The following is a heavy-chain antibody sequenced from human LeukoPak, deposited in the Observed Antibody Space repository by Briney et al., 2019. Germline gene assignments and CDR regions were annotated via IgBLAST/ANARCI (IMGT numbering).Heavy chain of an antibody. CDR1: GFTISSNF. J-gene: IGHJ6*02. CDR3: ARHDSSGYPGRLHGMVV. V-gene: IGHV3-66*04. CDR2: IYSGGAT. Sequence: GGSLRLSCAASGFTISSNFMSWVRQAPGKGLEWVSVIYSGGATYYADSVKGRFTISRDNSKNTLYLQLSSLRAEDTAVYYCARHDSSGYPGRLHGMVVWGQGTTVTASS. D-gene: IGHD3-22*01.